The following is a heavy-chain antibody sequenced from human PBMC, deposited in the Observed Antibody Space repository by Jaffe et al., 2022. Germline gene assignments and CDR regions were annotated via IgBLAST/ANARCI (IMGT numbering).Heavy chain of an antibody. CDR1: GFTFSSYA. CDR2: ISGSGGST. D-gene: IGHD3-16*02. J-gene: IGHJ3*02. V-gene: IGHV3-23*01. CDR3: AKDIEYYDYIWGSYRSDAFDI. Sequence: EVQLLESGGGLVQPGGSLRLSCAASGFTFSSYAMSWVRQAPGKGLEWVSAISGSGGSTYYADSVKGRFTISRDNSKNTLYLQMNSLRAEDTAVYYCAKDIEYYDYIWGSYRSDAFDIWGQGTMVTVSS.